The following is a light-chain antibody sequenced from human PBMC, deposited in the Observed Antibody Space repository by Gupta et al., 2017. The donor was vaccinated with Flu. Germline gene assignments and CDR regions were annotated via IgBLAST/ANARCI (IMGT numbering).Light chain of an antibody. CDR1: SGHSSYA. CDR2: LNSDGSH. J-gene: IGLJ3*02. CDR3: QTWGTGIQV. V-gene: IGLV4-69*01. Sequence: QLVLTQSPSASASLGASVKLTRTLSSGHSSYAIAWHQQQPEKGPRYLMKLNSDGSHSKGDGIPDRFSGSSSGAERDLTISSLQSEDEADYYCQTWGTGIQVFGGGTKLTVL.